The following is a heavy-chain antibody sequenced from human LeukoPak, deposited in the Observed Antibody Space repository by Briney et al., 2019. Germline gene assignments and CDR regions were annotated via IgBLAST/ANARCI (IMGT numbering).Heavy chain of an antibody. D-gene: IGHD2-8*01. Sequence: SETLSLTCTVSGGSTSSSTYYWGWIRQPPGKGLEWIGSIYYSGSTWYNPSLKGRVTLSADTSKNQFSMKLTSVTAADTAVYYCARDRACSNGICSYFDYWGQGTVVTVSS. V-gene: IGHV4-39*01. J-gene: IGHJ4*02. CDR1: GGSTSSSTYY. CDR2: IYYSGST. CDR3: ARDRACSNGICSYFDY.